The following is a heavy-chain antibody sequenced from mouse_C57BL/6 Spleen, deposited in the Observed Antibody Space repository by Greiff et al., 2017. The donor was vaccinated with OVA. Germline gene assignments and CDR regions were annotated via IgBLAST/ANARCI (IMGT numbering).Heavy chain of an antibody. CDR2: ILPGSGST. CDR1: GYTFTGYW. Sequence: VQLQQSGAELMKPGASVKLSCKATGYTFTGYWIEWVKQRPGHGLEWIGEILPGSGSTNYNEKFKGKATFTADTSSNTAYMQLSSLTTEDSAIYYCARGEITTVVAYYYAMDYWGQGTSVTVSS. V-gene: IGHV1-9*01. D-gene: IGHD1-1*01. J-gene: IGHJ4*01. CDR3: ARGEITTVVAYYYAMDY.